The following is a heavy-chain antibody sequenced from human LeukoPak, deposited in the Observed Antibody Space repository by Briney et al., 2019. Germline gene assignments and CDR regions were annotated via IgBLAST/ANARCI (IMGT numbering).Heavy chain of an antibody. CDR1: GGSISSYY. V-gene: IGHV4-59*01. CDR3: ARGRGYSYGYY. D-gene: IGHD5-18*01. Sequence: SETLSLTCTVSGGSISSYYWSWIRQPPGKGLKWIGYIYYSGSTNYNPSLKSRVTISVDTSKNQFSLKLSSVTAADTAVYYCARGRGYSYGYYWGQGTLVTVSS. J-gene: IGHJ4*02. CDR2: IYYSGST.